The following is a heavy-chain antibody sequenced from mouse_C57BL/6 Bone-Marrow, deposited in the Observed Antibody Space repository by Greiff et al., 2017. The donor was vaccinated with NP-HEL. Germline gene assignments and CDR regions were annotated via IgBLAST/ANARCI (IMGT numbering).Heavy chain of an antibody. CDR3: AREGTGFAY. CDR1: GYTFTSYG. V-gene: IGHV1-81*01. Sequence: QVQLQQSGAELARPGASVKLSCKASGYTFTSYGISWVKQRTGQGLEWIGEIYPGSGNTYYNEKFKGKATLTADKSSSTAYMELRSLTSEDSAVYFCAREGTGFAYWGQGTLVTVSA. D-gene: IGHD3-3*01. J-gene: IGHJ3*01. CDR2: IYPGSGNT.